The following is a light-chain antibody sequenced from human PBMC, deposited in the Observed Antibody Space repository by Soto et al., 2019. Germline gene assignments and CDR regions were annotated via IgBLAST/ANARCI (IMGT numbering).Light chain of an antibody. V-gene: IGKV1-39*01. J-gene: IGKJ2*01. Sequence: DIQMTQSPSSLSASVGDRVTITCRASQSISSYLNWYQQKVGKAPKLLIYGASSLQSGVPSRFSGSGSGTDFTLTISSLLPEDLATYYCQQSYSTPPETFGQGTKVDIK. CDR1: QSISSY. CDR2: GAS. CDR3: QQSYSTPPET.